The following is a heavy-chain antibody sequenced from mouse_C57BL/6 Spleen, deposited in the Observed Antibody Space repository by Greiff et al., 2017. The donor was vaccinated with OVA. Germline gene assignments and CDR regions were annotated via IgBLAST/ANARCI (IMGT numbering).Heavy chain of an antibody. CDR3: AGDGDYAMDY. D-gene: IGHD2-3*01. Sequence: QVQLQQPGAELVRPGSSVKLSCKASGYTFTSYWMHWVKQRPIQGLEWIGNIDPSASDTHYTQKFKDKATLTVDKSSSTAYMPLSSLTSEDSAVYYCAGDGDYAMDYWGQGTSVTVSS. V-gene: IGHV1-52*01. CDR2: IDPSASDT. J-gene: IGHJ4*01. CDR1: GYTFTSYW.